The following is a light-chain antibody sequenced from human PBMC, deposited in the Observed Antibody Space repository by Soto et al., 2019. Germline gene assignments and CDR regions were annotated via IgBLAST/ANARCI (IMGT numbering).Light chain of an antibody. CDR2: DNN. V-gene: IGLV1-51*01. CDR3: GTWDSSLSAVV. Sequence: QSVLTQPPSVSAAPGQKVTISCSGSSSNIGNNYVSWYQQLPGTAPKLLIYDNNKRPSGIPGRFSGSKSGTSATLGITGLQTGDEADYYCGTWDSSLSAVVFGGGTKVTV. CDR1: SSNIGNNY. J-gene: IGLJ2*01.